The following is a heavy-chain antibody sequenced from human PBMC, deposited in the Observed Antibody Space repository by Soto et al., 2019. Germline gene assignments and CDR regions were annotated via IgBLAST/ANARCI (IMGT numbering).Heavy chain of an antibody. J-gene: IGHJ5*02. D-gene: IGHD4-4*01. V-gene: IGHV1-69*01. Sequence: QVQLVQSGAEVKKPGSSVKVSCKSSGGTFNSYRIRWVRQARGQGLEWMGGLIPIFGTPNYAQKFQGRLTITADDSTSTVYMELSSLRSEDTAMYYCAREKFSNYFDPWGQGSLVTVSS. CDR1: GGTFNSYR. CDR2: LIPIFGTP. CDR3: AREKFSNYFDP.